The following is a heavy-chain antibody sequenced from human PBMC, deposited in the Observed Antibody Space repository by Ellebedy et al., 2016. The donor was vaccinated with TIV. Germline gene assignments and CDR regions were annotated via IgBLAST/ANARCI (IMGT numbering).Heavy chain of an antibody. CDR3: ARVGEPYYYYMDV. V-gene: IGHV3-30*03. CDR2: ISYDGSKK. Sequence: GGSLRLXXAASGFTFSSYGMHWVRQAPGKGLEWVAVISYDGSKKYYADSVKGRFTISRDNSKNTLYLQMNSLRAEDTAVYYCARVGEPYYYYMDVWGKGTTVTVSS. J-gene: IGHJ6*03. CDR1: GFTFSSYG. D-gene: IGHD3-16*01.